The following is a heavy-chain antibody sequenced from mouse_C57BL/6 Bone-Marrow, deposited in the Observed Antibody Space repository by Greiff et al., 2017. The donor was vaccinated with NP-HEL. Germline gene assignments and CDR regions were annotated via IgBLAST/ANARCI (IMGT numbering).Heavy chain of an antibody. D-gene: IGHD1-1*02. CDR2: IYPRSGNT. Sequence: QVQLQQSGAELARPGASVKLSCKASGYTFPSSGISWVKPRTGPGLEWIGEIYPRSGNTYYNEKFKGKATLTADKSSSTAYMELRSLTSEDSAVYFCARSLYYGGYYWGQGTTLTVSS. CDR3: ARSLYYGGYY. CDR1: GYTFPSSG. V-gene: IGHV1-81*01. J-gene: IGHJ2*01.